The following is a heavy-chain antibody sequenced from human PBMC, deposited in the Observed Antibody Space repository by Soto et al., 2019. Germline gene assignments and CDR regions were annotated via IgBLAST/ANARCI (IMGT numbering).Heavy chain of an antibody. CDR3: ARDGHFDFWRDPGFDP. CDR1: EGTFSSYT. CDR2: LIPMFATA. Sequence: QVQLVQSGAEVKKPGSSVKVSCKASEGTFSSYTVNWVRQAPGQGLEWMGGLIPMFATAGYAQKFQGRVTITADESTNTAFMELSSLRFEDTAIYYCARDGHFDFWRDPGFDPWGQGTLVTVSS. J-gene: IGHJ5*02. D-gene: IGHD3-3*01. V-gene: IGHV1-69*01.